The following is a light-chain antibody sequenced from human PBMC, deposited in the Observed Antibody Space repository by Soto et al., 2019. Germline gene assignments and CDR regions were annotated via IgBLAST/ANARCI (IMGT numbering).Light chain of an antibody. J-gene: IGLJ2*01. CDR2: DVS. Sequence: QYVLTQPASVSGSPGQSITISCTGTTSDVGGYNYVSWYQQHPGKAPKLMIYDVSNWPSGIPSRFSGSKSGNTASLTISGLQPEDEADYYCSSYSGSSFVLFGGGTKLTVL. V-gene: IGLV2-14*01. CDR1: TSDVGGYNY. CDR3: SSYSGSSFVL.